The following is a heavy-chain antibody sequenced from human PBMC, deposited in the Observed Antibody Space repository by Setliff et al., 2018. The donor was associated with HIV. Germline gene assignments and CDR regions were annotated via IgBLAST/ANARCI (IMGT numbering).Heavy chain of an antibody. J-gene: IGHJ6*02. CDR3: ASNFGLSPSGKYYYYYGMDI. Sequence: GASVKVSCKASGYSFTTYGISWVRQAPGQGLEWVGWISVYNGQTLYAQKVQDRITVTMDMPKDTAYMELRGLTPDDSAVYYCASNFGLSPSGKYYYYYGMDIWGQGTTVTVSS. CDR1: GYSFTTYG. CDR2: ISVYNGQT. V-gene: IGHV1-18*01. D-gene: IGHD1-1*01.